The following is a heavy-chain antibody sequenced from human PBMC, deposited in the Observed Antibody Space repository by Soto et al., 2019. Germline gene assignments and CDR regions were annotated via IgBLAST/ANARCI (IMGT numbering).Heavy chain of an antibody. J-gene: IGHJ4*02. D-gene: IGHD3-3*01. V-gene: IGHV3-7*01. CDR3: ARARGSRYLEWSYTLDW. CDR2: IKEDGTEK. Sequence: GGSLRLSCAASGFTFSDYWMTWVRQAPGKGLEWVATIKEDGTEKYYVDSVKGRFTVSRDNTKTSLYLQMNSLRAEDTAVYYWARARGSRYLEWSYTLDWWGQGTQVTVSS. CDR1: GFTFSDYW.